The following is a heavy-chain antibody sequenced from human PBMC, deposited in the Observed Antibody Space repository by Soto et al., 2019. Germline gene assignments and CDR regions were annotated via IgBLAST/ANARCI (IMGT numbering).Heavy chain of an antibody. J-gene: IGHJ6*02. CDR1: GGSISSSNW. D-gene: IGHD3-10*01. CDR2: IYHSGST. V-gene: IGHV4-4*02. Sequence: SSETLSLTCAVSGGSISSSNWWSWVRQPPGKGLEWIGEIYHSGSTNYNPSLKSRVTISVDKSKNQFSLKLSSVTAADTAVYYCARDEVTMVRGWYYYGMDVWGQGTTVTVSS. CDR3: ARDEVTMVRGWYYYGMDV.